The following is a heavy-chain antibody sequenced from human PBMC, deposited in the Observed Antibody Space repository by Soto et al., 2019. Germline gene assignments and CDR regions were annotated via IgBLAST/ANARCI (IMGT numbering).Heavy chain of an antibody. CDR2: IIPRSATS. D-gene: IGHD2-2*01. CDR1: GDTFSTYT. Sequence: QVQLVQSGAEVKKPGSSVKVSCKASGDTFSTYTITWMRQAPGQGLEWMGGIIPRSATSNYAQKFQGRVQITEAESTNKAFMERISLRSEDTAVNHCAREVLVLVPTTVNSHYYNYPMDVWAQGTPVTVSS. V-gene: IGHV1-69*12. CDR3: AREVLVLVPTTVNSHYYNYPMDV. J-gene: IGHJ6*02.